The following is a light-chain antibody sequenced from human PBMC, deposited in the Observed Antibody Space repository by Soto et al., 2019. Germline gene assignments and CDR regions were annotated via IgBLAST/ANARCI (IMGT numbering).Light chain of an antibody. CDR2: AAS. J-gene: IGKJ4*01. Sequence: IQLTQSPSSLSASVGDRVTITCRASQGISSYLAWYQQKPGKAPKLLIYAASTLQSGVPSRFSGSGSGTGFTLTISSLQPEDFATDYCQHLNSYPLTFGGGTKVEIK. CDR3: QHLNSYPLT. V-gene: IGKV1-9*01. CDR1: QGISSY.